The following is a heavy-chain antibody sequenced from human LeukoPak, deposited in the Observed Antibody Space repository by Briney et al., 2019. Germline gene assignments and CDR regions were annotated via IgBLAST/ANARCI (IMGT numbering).Heavy chain of an antibody. V-gene: IGHV1-69*13. CDR3: ARGRYDYGHFDY. CDR2: IIPIFGTA. D-gene: IGHD4-17*01. CDR1: GGTFSSYA. Sequence: SVKVSCKASGGTFSSYAISWVRQAPGQGLEWMGGIIPIFGTANYAQKFQGRVTITADESTSTAYMELSSLRSEDTAVYYCARGRYDYGHFDYWGQGTLVTVSS. J-gene: IGHJ4*02.